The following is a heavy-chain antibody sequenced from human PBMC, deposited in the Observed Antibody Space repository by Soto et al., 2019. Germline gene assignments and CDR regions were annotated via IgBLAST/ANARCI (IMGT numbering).Heavy chain of an antibody. CDR3: GRGTVYDSSGYAH. CDR2: INSDGSST. J-gene: IGHJ4*02. CDR1: GFTFSSYW. V-gene: IGHV3-74*01. D-gene: IGHD3-22*01. Sequence: GGSLRLSCAASGFTFSSYWMHWVRQAPGKGLVWVSRINSDGSSTSYADSVKGRFTISRDNAKNTLYLQMNRLRAEDTAVYYCGRGTVYDSSGYAHWGQGTLVTVSS.